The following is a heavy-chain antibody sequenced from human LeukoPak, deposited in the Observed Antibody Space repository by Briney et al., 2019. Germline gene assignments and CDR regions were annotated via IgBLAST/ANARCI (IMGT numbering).Heavy chain of an antibody. CDR2: IKEDGSIK. Sequence: GGSLRLSCVASGFTFSSYWTTSVPHAPGKGLERLGKIKEDGSIKYYLDSVRGRFIFSRDNAKTSVYLQLNRLRADATALYYCARDVWTGVAVSDYWGQGTLVTVYS. CDR3: ARDVWTGVAVSDY. J-gene: IGHJ4*02. V-gene: IGHV3-7*04. CDR1: GFTFSSYW. D-gene: IGHD6-19*01.